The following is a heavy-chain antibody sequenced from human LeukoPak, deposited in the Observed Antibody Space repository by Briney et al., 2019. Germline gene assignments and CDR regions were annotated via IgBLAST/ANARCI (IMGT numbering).Heavy chain of an antibody. CDR2: IYISGST. CDR1: GASINSHY. V-gene: IGHV4-4*07. Sequence: PSETLSLTCTVSGASINSHYWSWIRQPPGKGLECIWRIYISGSTNYNSSLQSRVTMSVDTSKNQFSLKLSSVIAADTAVYYCARALNPLAGTYYFDYWGQGTLVTVSS. CDR3: ARALNPLAGTYYFDY. J-gene: IGHJ4*02.